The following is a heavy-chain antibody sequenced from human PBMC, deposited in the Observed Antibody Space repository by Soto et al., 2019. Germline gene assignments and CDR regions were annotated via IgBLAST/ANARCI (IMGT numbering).Heavy chain of an antibody. CDR1: GFTFSSYW. V-gene: IGHV3-74*01. D-gene: IGHD3-22*01. J-gene: IGHJ4*02. CDR3: ARGDGDYYDGNGYLGRH. Sequence: EVQLVESGGGLVQPGGSLRLSCAASGFTFSSYWMHWVRQAPGKGLVWVSRIKSDGRGTYYADSVKGRLTISKDNAKNTLYLQMYSLRAEDTAVYYCARGDGDYYDGNGYLGRHWGQGTLVTVSS. CDR2: IKSDGRGT.